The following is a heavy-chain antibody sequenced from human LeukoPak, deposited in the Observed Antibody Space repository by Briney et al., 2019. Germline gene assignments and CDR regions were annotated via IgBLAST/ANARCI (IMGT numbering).Heavy chain of an antibody. D-gene: IGHD2-15*01. CDR3: ARDLNSYCSGGSCTGY. V-gene: IGHV1-69*06. CDR2: IIPIFGTA. J-gene: IGHJ4*02. Sequence: ASVNVSCKASGGTFSSYAISWVRQAPGQGLEWMGGIIPIFGTANYAQKFQGRVTITADKSTSTAYMELSSLRSEDTAVYYCARDLNSYCSGGSCTGYWGQGTLVTVSS. CDR1: GGTFSSYA.